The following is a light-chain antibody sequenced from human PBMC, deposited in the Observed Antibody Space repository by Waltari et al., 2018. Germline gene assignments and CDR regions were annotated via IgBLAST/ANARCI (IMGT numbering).Light chain of an antibody. CDR1: QSISTW. CDR2: KAS. CDR3: QQYNSYLLT. J-gene: IGKJ4*01. Sequence: DIQMTQSPSTLSASVGDRVTITCRASQSISTWLAWYQQKPGKAPKLLIYKASTLETGVPSRFSGRGSGTEFTLTISSLQPDDFATYFCQQYNSYLLTFGGGTKVEIQ. V-gene: IGKV1-5*03.